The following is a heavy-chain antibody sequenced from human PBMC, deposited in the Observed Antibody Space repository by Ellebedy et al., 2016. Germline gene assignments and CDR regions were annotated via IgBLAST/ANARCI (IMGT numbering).Heavy chain of an antibody. V-gene: IGHV1-3*01. Sequence: ASVKVSCKASGYTFTSYTMHWVRQAPGQRLEWMRWINAGNGNTKYSQKFQGRVTITRDTSASTAYMELSSLRSEDTAVYYCARDTLERRPLYNYYDAMDVWGQGTTVTVSS. CDR1: GYTFTSYT. CDR2: INAGNGNT. CDR3: ARDTLERRPLYNYYDAMDV. J-gene: IGHJ6*02.